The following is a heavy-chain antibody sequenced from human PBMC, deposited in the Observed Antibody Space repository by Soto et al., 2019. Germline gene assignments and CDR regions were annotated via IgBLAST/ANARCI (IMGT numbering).Heavy chain of an antibody. V-gene: IGHV3-48*01. Sequence: PGGSLRLSCAASGFTFSSYSMNWVRQALGKGLEWVSYISFSSGTIYYADSVKGRFTISRDNAKNSLYLQMNSLRAEDTAAYYCARDLGIVVVAAFDIWGQGTRVT. J-gene: IGHJ3*02. CDR1: GFTFSSYS. CDR2: ISFSSGTI. CDR3: ARDLGIVVVAAFDI. D-gene: IGHD2-15*01.